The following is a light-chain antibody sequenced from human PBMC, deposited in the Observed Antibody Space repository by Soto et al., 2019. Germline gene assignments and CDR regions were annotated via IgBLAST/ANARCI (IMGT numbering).Light chain of an antibody. CDR1: SSDVGGYNY. V-gene: IGLV2-14*01. J-gene: IGLJ3*02. CDR2: DVS. CDR3: SSYPSSSTPV. Sequence: QPVLTQPASVSGSPGQSITISCTGTSSDVGGYNYVSWYQQHPGKAPKLMIYDVSNRPSGVSNRFSGSKSGNTASLTISGLQAEDEADYYCSSYPSSSTPVFGGGTKLTVL.